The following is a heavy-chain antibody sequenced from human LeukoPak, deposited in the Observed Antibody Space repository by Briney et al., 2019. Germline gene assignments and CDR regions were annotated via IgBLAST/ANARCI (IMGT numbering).Heavy chain of an antibody. D-gene: IGHD3-9*01. Sequence: SVKVSCKASGGTFSSYAISWVRQAPGQGLERMGGIIPIFGTANYAQKFQGRVTITADESTSTAYMELSSLRSEDTAVYYCARDGYYDILTGFESFGMDVWGKGTTVTVSS. CDR2: IIPIFGTA. J-gene: IGHJ6*04. CDR1: GGTFSSYA. V-gene: IGHV1-69*01. CDR3: ARDGYYDILTGFESFGMDV.